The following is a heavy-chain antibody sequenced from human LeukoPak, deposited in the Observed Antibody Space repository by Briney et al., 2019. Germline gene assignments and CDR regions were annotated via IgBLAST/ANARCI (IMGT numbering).Heavy chain of an antibody. J-gene: IGHJ4*02. CDR2: ISISGHTT. CDR1: GFTFSAFP. CDR3: VKGSGPSILGSGTVFGY. V-gene: IGHV3-23*01. D-gene: IGHD2-15*01. Sequence: GGSLRLSCAASGFTFSAFPMSWVRQAPGKGLEWVSGISISGHTTYYADSVKGRFTISRDNSKNTLYLQMDSLGAEETAIYYCVKGSGPSILGSGTVFGYWGQGTVVTVSS.